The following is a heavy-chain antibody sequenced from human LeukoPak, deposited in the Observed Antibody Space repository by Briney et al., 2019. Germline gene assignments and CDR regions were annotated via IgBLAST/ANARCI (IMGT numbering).Heavy chain of an antibody. J-gene: IGHJ3*02. CDR1: GFTFDDYA. Sequence: PGGSLRLSCAASGFTFDDYAMSWVRQAPGKGLEWVSAISGSGGSTYYADSVKGRFTISRDNSKNTLYLQMNSLRAEDTAVYYCAKDCGFGSGYADAFDIWGQGTMVTVSS. V-gene: IGHV3-23*01. D-gene: IGHD3-10*01. CDR3: AKDCGFGSGYADAFDI. CDR2: ISGSGGST.